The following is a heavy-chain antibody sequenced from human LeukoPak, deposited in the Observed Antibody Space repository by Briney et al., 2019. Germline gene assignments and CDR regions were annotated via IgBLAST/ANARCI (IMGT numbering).Heavy chain of an antibody. J-gene: IGHJ4*02. D-gene: IGHD3-9*01. Sequence: ASVKCSCKASGYTFTSYDVNWVRQATGQGLEWMGWMNPNSGNTGYAQKFQGRVTMTRNTSISTAYMELSSLRSEDTAVYYCARGRRLTGYYDFDYWGQGTLVTVSS. CDR2: MNPNSGNT. V-gene: IGHV1-8*01. CDR3: ARGRRLTGYYDFDY. CDR1: GYTFTSYD.